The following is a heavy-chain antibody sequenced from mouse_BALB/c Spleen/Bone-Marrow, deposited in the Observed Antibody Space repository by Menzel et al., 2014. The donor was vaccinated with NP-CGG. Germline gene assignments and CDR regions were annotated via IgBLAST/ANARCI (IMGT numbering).Heavy chain of an antibody. Sequence: QVQLKESGAELAKPGASVKMSCKASGYTFTVYWIHWVKQRPGQGLEWIGYINPSTAYTEYNQKFKDKATLTADKSSTTAYMQLSSLTSEDSAVYYCALTTATPFAYWGQGTPVTVS. J-gene: IGHJ3*01. D-gene: IGHD1-2*01. CDR1: GYTFTVYW. CDR2: INPSTAYT. V-gene: IGHV1-7*01. CDR3: ALTTATPFAY.